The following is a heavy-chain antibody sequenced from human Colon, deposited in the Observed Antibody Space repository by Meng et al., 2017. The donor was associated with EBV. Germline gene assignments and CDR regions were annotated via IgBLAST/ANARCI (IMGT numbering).Heavy chain of an antibody. CDR1: VASISSNNW. J-gene: IGHJ4*02. CDR2: IYHGGNT. D-gene: IGHD5-24*01. V-gene: IGHV4-4*02. CDR3: ARGNAYNAPSFDY. Sequence: QVHLEESGPGRVEPSGTLPLPCAVSVASISSNNWWSWVRQPPGKGLEWIGEIYHGGNTNYNPSLKSRVTISVDRSNDQFSLSLSSVTAADTAVYYCARGNAYNAPSFDYWGQGTLVTVPS.